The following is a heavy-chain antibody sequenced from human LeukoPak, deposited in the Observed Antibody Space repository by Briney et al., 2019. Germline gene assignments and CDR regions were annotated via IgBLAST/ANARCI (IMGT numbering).Heavy chain of an antibody. CDR1: GRSFRPYY. D-gene: IGHD2/OR15-2a*01. CDR3: ARKNIQDY. V-gene: IGHV3-7*01. J-gene: IGHJ4*02. Sequence: WEPLSLTCGLYGRSFRPYYWRWVRQAPGEGLEWVANIKQDGSEKYYVDSVKGRFTISRDNAKNSLYLQMNSLRAEDTAVYYCARKNIQDYWGQGTLVTVSS. CDR2: IKQDGSEK.